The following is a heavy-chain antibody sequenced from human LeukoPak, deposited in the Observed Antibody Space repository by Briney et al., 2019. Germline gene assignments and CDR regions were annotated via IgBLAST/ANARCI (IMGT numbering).Heavy chain of an antibody. CDR2: IHYSGST. V-gene: IGHV4-39*01. D-gene: IGHD2-2*01. Sequence: PSETLSLTCAVSGSSIRSSSYHWGWVRQPPGKGLEWIGNIHYSGSTSYNPSLKSRATLSVDTSKNQFSLKLSSVTAADTAVFYCARLTGRDTSDWPYFHYWGQGALVTVSS. CDR3: ARLTGRDTSDWPYFHY. J-gene: IGHJ4*01. CDR1: GSSIRSSSYH.